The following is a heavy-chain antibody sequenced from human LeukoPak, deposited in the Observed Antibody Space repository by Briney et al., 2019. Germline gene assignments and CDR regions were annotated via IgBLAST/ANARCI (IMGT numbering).Heavy chain of an antibody. CDR3: AKELYDYVWGSYRAFDY. J-gene: IGHJ4*02. D-gene: IGHD3-16*02. CDR1: GFTFSSYA. CDR2: ITGSGST. Sequence: PGGSLRLSCAASGFTFSSYAMSWVRQAPGKGLKWVSGITGSGSTSYADSVKGRFTISRDNSKNTLYLQMNSLRAEDTAVYYCAKELYDYVWGSYRAFDYWGQGTLVTVSS. V-gene: IGHV3-23*01.